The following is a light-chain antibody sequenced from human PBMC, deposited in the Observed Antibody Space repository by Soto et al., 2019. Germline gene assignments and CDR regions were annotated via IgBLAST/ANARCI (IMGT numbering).Light chain of an antibody. CDR1: QGISSY. CDR2: AAS. V-gene: IGKV1-9*01. CDR3: QQLNSYLIT. J-gene: IGKJ5*01. Sequence: DIQLTQSPSFLSASVGDRVTITCRASQGISSYLAWYQQKPGKAPKLLIYAASTLQSGVPSRFSGSGSGTEFTLTISSLQPEDFPTYYCQQLNSYLITFGQGTRLEIK.